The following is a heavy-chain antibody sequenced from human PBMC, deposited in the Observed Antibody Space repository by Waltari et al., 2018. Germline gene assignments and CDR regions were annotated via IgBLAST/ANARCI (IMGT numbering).Heavy chain of an antibody. V-gene: IGHV4-30-4*08. J-gene: IGHJ6*03. CDR2: IYHSGTP. CDR1: GGSVSSGLHY. CDR3: ARVVKYYDSFGFPSDYMDV. D-gene: IGHD3-22*01. Sequence: QVQLRESGPGLVKPSQTLSLTCSVSGGSVSSGLHYWSWIRQSPGKGLEWIGYIYHSGTPYYTPYLRGRLTLSVDTSNYQSSLKLTSVTAADTAVYYCARVVKYYDSFGFPSDYMDVWGKGTTVIVSS.